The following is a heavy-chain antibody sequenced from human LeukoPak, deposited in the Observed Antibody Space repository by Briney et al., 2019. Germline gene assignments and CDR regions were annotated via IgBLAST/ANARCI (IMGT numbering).Heavy chain of an antibody. CDR3: ARGKTSPGS. Sequence: GRSLRLSCAASGFTFSSYGMHWVRQAPGKGLEWVAVIWYDGNNKYYADFVKGRFTISRDNSKNTLYLEMNSLRGEDTAVYYCARGKTSPGSWGQGTLVTVSS. J-gene: IGHJ5*02. V-gene: IGHV3-33*01. D-gene: IGHD1-7*01. CDR2: IWYDGNNK. CDR1: GFTFSSYG.